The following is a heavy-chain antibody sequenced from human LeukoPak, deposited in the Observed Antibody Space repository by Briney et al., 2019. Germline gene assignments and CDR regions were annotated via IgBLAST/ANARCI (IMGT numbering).Heavy chain of an antibody. CDR1: GFTFSSYG. D-gene: IGHD5-18*01. J-gene: IGHJ6*03. Sequence: TGGSLRRSGAASGFTFSSYGMSWVRQAPGKGLEGVLAISGSGGSTYYADSVKGRFTISRDNSKNTLYLQMNSLRAEDTAVYYCAKESQLWSPGAGYYYYMDVWGKGTTVTISS. CDR3: AKESQLWSPGAGYYYYMDV. V-gene: IGHV3-23*01. CDR2: ISGSGGST.